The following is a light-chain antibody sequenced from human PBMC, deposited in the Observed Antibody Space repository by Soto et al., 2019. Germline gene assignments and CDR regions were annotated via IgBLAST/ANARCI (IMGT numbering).Light chain of an antibody. J-gene: IGKJ2*01. V-gene: IGKV3-15*01. CDR1: QSVSSN. Sequence: EILTPPCPAALSVSPEEGTALSCRTSQSVSSNLAWYQQKPGQAPRLLIYGASTRATGIPARFSGSGSETEFTLTISSLQSEDFAVYYCQQFNNWPPYTFGQGTKVDIK. CDR2: GAS. CDR3: QQFNNWPPYT.